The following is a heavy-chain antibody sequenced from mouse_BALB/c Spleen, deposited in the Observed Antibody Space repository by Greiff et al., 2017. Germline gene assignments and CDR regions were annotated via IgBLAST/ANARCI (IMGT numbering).Heavy chain of an antibody. CDR1: GYAFSSYW. CDR2: IYPGDGDT. CDR3: ARAITGYYAMDY. J-gene: IGHJ4*01. D-gene: IGHD2-4*01. Sequence: HVKQSGAELVRPGSSVKISCKASGYAFSSYWMNWVKQRPGQGLEWIGQIYPGDGDTNYNGKFKGKATLTADKSSSTAYMQLSSLTSEDSAVYFCARAITGYYAMDYWGQGTSVTVSS. V-gene: IGHV1-80*01.